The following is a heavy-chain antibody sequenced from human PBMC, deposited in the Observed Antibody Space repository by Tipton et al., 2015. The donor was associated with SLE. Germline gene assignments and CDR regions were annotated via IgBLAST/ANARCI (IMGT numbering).Heavy chain of an antibody. V-gene: IGHV3-74*01. CDR1: PFTFSNCG. CDR2: INGAGSIT. J-gene: IGHJ4*02. CDR3: VSRWGVEY. Sequence: SLRLSCVASPFTFSNCGMHWVRQAPGKGLVWVSRINGAGSITSYADSVQGRFTITRDNAKNTLYLEMSSLRDEDTAVYYCVSRWGVEYWGQGTLVTVSS. D-gene: IGHD3-10*01.